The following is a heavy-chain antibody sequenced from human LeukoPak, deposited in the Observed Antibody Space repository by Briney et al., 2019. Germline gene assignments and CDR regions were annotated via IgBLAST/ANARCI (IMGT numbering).Heavy chain of an antibody. CDR1: GFTISTYA. Sequence: GGSLRLSCATSGFTISTYAMSWVRQAPGKGLEWVSSISASGDNTYYADSVRGRFTISRDRSENTLYLQMNSLRAEDTAVYFCAKGSLTAYYTFDFWGQGTLVTVSS. CDR2: ISASGDNT. V-gene: IGHV3-23*01. D-gene: IGHD3-9*01. CDR3: AKGSLTAYYTFDF. J-gene: IGHJ4*02.